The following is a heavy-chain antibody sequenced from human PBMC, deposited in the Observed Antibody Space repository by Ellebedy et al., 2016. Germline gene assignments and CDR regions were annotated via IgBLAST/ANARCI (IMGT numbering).Heavy chain of an antibody. CDR1: GFTVSSNY. J-gene: IGHJ4*02. CDR2: IYSGGST. V-gene: IGHV3-66*04. Sequence: GESLKISCAASGFTVSSNYMSWVRQAPGKGLEWVSVIYSGGSTYYADSVRGRFTISRDNSKNTVDLQMNSLTVEDTAVYYCGRHSGWYGRAWFDYWGQGALVTVSS. D-gene: IGHD6-19*01. CDR3: GRHSGWYGRAWFDY.